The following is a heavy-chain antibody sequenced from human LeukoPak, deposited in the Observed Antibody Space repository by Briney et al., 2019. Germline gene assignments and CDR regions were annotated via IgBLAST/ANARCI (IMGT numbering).Heavy chain of an antibody. V-gene: IGHV1-24*01. CDR2: FDPEDGET. CDR3: AAFPITMIVVVITTPFDY. CDR1: GYTFTGYY. Sequence: GASVKVSCKASGYTFTGYYMHWVRQAPGKGLEWMGGFDPEDGETIYAQKFQGRVTMTEDTSTDTAYMELSSLRSEDTAVYYCAAFPITMIVVVITTPFDYWAREPWSPSPQ. J-gene: IGHJ4*02. D-gene: IGHD3-22*01.